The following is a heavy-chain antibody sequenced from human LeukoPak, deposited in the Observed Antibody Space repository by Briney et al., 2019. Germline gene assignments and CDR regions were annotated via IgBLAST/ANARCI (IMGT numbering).Heavy chain of an antibody. CDR2: INHSGST. Sequence: PPETLSLTCAVYGGSFSGYYWSWIRQPPGKGLEWIGEINHSGSTNYNPSLKSRVTISEDTSKNQFSLKLNSVTAADTAVYYCARGAPKEIQLWLRLRGVAFDIWGQGTMVTVSS. CDR1: GGSFSGYY. D-gene: IGHD5-18*01. CDR3: ARGAPKEIQLWLRLRGVAFDI. V-gene: IGHV4-34*01. J-gene: IGHJ3*02.